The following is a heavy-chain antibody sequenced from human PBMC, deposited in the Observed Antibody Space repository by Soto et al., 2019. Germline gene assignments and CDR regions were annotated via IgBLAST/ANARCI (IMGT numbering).Heavy chain of an antibody. J-gene: IGHJ6*03. CDR2: INSDGSST. Sequence: PGGSLRLSCVASGFTFSSYWMYWVRQAPGKGLVWVSGINSDGSSTNYADSVKGRFTISRGNAKNTLYLQMNSLRAEDTAVYYCARDSNSYYMDVWGKGTTVTVSS. V-gene: IGHV3-74*01. CDR1: GFTFSSYW. CDR3: ARDSNSYYMDV.